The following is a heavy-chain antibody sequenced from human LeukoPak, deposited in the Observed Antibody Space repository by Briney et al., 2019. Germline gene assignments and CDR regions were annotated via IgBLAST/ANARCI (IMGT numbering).Heavy chain of an antibody. J-gene: IGHJ5*02. CDR2: ISSSGSTI. D-gene: IGHD3-10*01. Sequence: GGSLRLSCAASGFTFSSYEMNWVRQAPGKGLEWVSYISSSGSTIYYADSVKGRFTISRDNAKNSLYLRMNSLRAEDTAVYYCARVRASMVRGAGFDPWGQGTLVTVSS. V-gene: IGHV3-48*03. CDR1: GFTFSSYE. CDR3: ARVRASMVRGAGFDP.